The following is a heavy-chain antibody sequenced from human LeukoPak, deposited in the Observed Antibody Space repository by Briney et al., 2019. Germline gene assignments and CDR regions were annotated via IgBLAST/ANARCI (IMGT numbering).Heavy chain of an antibody. CDR3: ARQTPGQYGMDV. V-gene: IGHV5-51*01. CDR2: IHPGDSNN. CDR1: GYTFTSYW. J-gene: IGHJ6*02. Sequence: GESLKISCKGSGYTFTSYWIGWVRQMPGKGLEWMGIIHPGDSNNRYGPSFQGQVTISADKSIGTAYLQWSSLKASGTAVYYCARQTPGQYGMDVWGQGTTVAVSS.